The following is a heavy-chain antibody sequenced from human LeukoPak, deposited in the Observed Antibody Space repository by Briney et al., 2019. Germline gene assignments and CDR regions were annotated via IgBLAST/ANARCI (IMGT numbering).Heavy chain of an antibody. CDR2: IHPSGGST. CDR1: GYTFTSYY. D-gene: IGHD4-17*01. V-gene: IGHV1-46*01. CDR3: ARTPPVTTVFDY. J-gene: IGHJ4*02. Sequence: ASVKVSCKASGYTFTSYYMHWVRQAPGQGLEWMGIIHPSGGSTSYAQKFQGRVTMTRDMSTSTVYMELSSLRSEDTAVYYCARTPPVTTVFDYWGQGTLVTVSS.